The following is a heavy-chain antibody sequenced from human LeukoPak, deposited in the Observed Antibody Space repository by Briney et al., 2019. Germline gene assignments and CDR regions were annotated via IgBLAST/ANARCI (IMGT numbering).Heavy chain of an antibody. CDR1: GFTFDDYG. Sequence: PGGSLRLSCAASGFTFDDYGMSWVRQAPGKGLEWVSGINWNSGSTGYADSVKGRFTISRDNAKNSLYLQMNSLRAEDTALYYCARSFCSSTSCYLPHDAFDIWGQGTMVTVSS. V-gene: IGHV3-20*04. CDR2: INWNSGST. CDR3: ARSFCSSTSCYLPHDAFDI. D-gene: IGHD2-2*01. J-gene: IGHJ3*02.